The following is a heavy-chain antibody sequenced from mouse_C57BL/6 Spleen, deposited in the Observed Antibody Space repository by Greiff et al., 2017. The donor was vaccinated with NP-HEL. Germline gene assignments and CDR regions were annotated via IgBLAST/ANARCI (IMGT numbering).Heavy chain of an antibody. CDR2: IWTGGGT. D-gene: IGHD1-1*01. CDR3: ARYYYGSSSYYFDY. J-gene: IGHJ2*01. V-gene: IGHV2-9-1*01. CDR1: GFSLTSYA. Sequence: VQVVESGPGLVAPSQSLSITCTVSGFSLTSYAISWVRQPPGKGLEWLGVIWTGGGTNYNSALKSRLSISKDNSKSQVFLKMNSLQTDDTARYYCARYYYGSSSYYFDYWGQGTTLTVSS.